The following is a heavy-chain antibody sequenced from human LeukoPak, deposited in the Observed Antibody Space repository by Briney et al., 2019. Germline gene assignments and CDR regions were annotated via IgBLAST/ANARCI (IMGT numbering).Heavy chain of an antibody. CDR2: IIPILGIA. Sequence: SVTVSCKASGYTFTGYYMHWVRQAPGQGLEWMGRIIPILGIANYAQKFQGRVTITADKSTSTAYMELSSLRSEDTAVYYCARGIGYSSGWYGPEYFQHWGQGTLVTVSS. D-gene: IGHD6-19*01. CDR1: GYTFTGYY. J-gene: IGHJ1*01. V-gene: IGHV1-69*04. CDR3: ARGIGYSSGWYGPEYFQH.